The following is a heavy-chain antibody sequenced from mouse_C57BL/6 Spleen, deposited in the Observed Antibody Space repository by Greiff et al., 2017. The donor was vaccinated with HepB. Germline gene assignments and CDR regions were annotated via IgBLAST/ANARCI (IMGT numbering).Heavy chain of an antibody. CDR1: GFTFSSYA. V-gene: IGHV5-4*01. CDR2: ISDGGSYT. Sequence: EVMLVESGGGLVKPGGSLKLSCAASGFTFSSYAMSWVRQTPEKRLEWVATISDGGSYTYYPDNVKGRFTISRDNAKNNLYLQMSHLKSEDTAMYYCARESTTTPFAYWGQGTLVTVSA. D-gene: IGHD1-1*01. CDR3: ARESTTTPFAY. J-gene: IGHJ3*01.